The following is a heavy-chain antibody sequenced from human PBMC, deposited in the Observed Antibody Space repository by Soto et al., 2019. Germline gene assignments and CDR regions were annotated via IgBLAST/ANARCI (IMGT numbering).Heavy chain of an antibody. CDR2: ISYDGSNK. Sequence: GGSLRLSCAASGFTFSSYAMHWVRQAPGKGLEWVAVISYDGSNKYYADSVKGRFTISRDNSKNTLYLQMNSLRAEDTAVYYCASVVAGTPVWAFDIWGQGTMVTVSS. CDR3: ASVVAGTPVWAFDI. J-gene: IGHJ3*02. CDR1: GFTFSSYA. D-gene: IGHD6-19*01. V-gene: IGHV3-30-3*01.